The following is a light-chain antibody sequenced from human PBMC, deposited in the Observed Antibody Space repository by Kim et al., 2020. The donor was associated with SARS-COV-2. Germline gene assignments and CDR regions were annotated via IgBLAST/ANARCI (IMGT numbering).Light chain of an antibody. CDR2: AKN. Sequence: ALGQTVSIPCQGDSLRRYSASWYQQKPGQAPLLVISAKNNRPSGIPDRFSGSSSGNTASLTITGALAEDEGDYYCKSRDSSGNHLVFGGGTQLTVL. J-gene: IGLJ3*02. V-gene: IGLV3-19*01. CDR3: KSRDSSGNHLV. CDR1: SLRRYS.